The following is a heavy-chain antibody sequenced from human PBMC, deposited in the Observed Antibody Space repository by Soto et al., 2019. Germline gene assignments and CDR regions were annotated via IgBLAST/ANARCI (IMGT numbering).Heavy chain of an antibody. D-gene: IGHD3-3*01. CDR1: GGTFSSYA. V-gene: IGHV1-69*13. CDR3: ARMAHFGDSWSGYYLGRENWLDP. CDR2: IIPIFGTA. J-gene: IGHJ5*02. Sequence: GASVKVSCKASGGTFSSYAISWVRQAPGQGLEWMGGIIPIFGTANYAQKFQGRVTITADESTSTAYMELSSLRSDDTAVYYCARMAHFGDSWSGYYLGRENWLDPWGQGTLVTVSS.